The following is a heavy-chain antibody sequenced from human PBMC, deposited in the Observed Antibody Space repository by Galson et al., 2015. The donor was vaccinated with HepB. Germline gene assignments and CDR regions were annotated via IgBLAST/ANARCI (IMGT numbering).Heavy chain of an antibody. Sequence: SLRLSCAASGFTFSSYEMNWVRQAPGKGLEWVSYISSSGSTIYYADSVKGRFTISRDNAKNSLYLQMNSLRAEDTAVYYCAGLGGWTEGEYYYYGMDVWGQGTTVTVSS. V-gene: IGHV3-48*03. D-gene: IGHD6-19*01. J-gene: IGHJ6*02. CDR1: GFTFSSYE. CDR2: ISSSGSTI. CDR3: AGLGGWTEGEYYYYGMDV.